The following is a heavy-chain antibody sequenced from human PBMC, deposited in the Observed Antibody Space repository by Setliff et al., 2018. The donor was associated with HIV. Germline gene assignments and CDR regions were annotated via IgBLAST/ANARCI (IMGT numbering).Heavy chain of an antibody. CDR3: ASFFVTTVTNQDY. V-gene: IGHV4-39*01. CDR2: IYHTGKT. D-gene: IGHD4-17*01. Sequence: LSLTCTVSGGSVSTSSYSWGWIRQPPEKGLEWIGTIYHTGKTYYNSSLNSRVTIAVDTSNNQFSLKLTSVTAADTAMYYCASFFVTTVTNQDYWGQGTPVTVSS. J-gene: IGHJ4*02. CDR1: GGSVSTSSYS.